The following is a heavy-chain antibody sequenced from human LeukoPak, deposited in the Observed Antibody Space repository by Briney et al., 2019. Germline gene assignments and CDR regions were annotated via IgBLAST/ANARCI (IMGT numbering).Heavy chain of an antibody. CDR3: AREGQYCSGGSCYSDWFDP. Sequence: SETLSLTCTVSGGSISSSSYYWGWIRQPPGKGLGWIGSIYYSGSTYYNPSLKSRVTISVDTSKNQFSLKLSSVTAADTAVYYCAREGQYCSGGSCYSDWFDPWGQGTLVTVSS. CDR2: IYYSGST. J-gene: IGHJ5*02. CDR1: GGSISSSSYY. D-gene: IGHD2-15*01. V-gene: IGHV4-39*07.